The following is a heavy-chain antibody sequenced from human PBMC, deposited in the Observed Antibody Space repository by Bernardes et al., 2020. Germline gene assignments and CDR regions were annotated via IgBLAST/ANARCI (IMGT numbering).Heavy chain of an antibody. D-gene: IGHD1-1*01. J-gene: IGHJ6*02. CDR3: ARYWNDRSGMDA. Sequence: GGSLRLSCAASGFTFSDYYMSWIRQAPGKGLEWVSYISSSGKVIYYADSVKGRFTISRDNAKNSLDLQMKSLRAEDTALYYCARYWNDRSGMDARGQGTTATVSS. V-gene: IGHV3-11*01. CDR2: ISSSGKVI. CDR1: GFTFSDYY.